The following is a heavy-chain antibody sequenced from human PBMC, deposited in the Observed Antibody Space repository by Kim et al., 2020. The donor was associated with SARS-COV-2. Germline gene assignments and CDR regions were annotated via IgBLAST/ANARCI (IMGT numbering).Heavy chain of an antibody. D-gene: IGHD3-22*01. J-gene: IGHJ6*02. V-gene: IGHV1-69*13. Sequence: SVKVSCKASGGTFSSYAISWVRQAPGQGLEWMGGIIPIFGTANYAQKFQGRVTITADESTSTAYMELSSLRSEDTAVYYCASNLGYDSSGVYYYYGMDVWGQGTTVTVSS. CDR3: ASNLGYDSSGVYYYYGMDV. CDR1: GGTFSSYA. CDR2: IIPIFGTA.